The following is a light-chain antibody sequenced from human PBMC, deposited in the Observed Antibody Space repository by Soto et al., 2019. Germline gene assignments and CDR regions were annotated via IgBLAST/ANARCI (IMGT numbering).Light chain of an antibody. J-gene: IGKJ3*01. CDR1: HGISNW. V-gene: IGKV1-12*01. CDR3: QQTKSFPLP. CDR2: GAS. Sequence: DIQMTQSPSSVSASAGDRVTITCRASHGISNWLAWYQQKPGKAPKLLIYGASSLQSGVPSRFSGSGSGTDFSLTISSLQPADVATYSCQQTKSFPLPFGPGTKGDIE.